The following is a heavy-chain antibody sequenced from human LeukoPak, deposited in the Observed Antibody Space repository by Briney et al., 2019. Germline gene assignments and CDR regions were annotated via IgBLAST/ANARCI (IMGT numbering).Heavy chain of an antibody. CDR2: IYYSGST. CDR3: ARVTLRTDAFDI. J-gene: IGHJ3*02. D-gene: IGHD5-12*01. V-gene: IGHV4-59*11. Sequence: SETLSLTCTVSGGSLSSHYWSWIRQPPGKGLEWIGYIYYSGSTNHNPSLKSRVTISVDTSKNQFSLKLSSVTAADTAVYYCARVTLRTDAFDIWGQGTMVTVSS. CDR1: GGSLSSHY.